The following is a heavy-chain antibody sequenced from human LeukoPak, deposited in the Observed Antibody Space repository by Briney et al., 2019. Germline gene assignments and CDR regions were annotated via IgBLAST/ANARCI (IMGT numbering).Heavy chain of an antibody. D-gene: IGHD2-15*01. J-gene: IGHJ4*02. CDR3: AKGHCSGGSCYPDY. Sequence: GGSLRLSCAASGFTFRNYAMSWVRQAPGKGLEWVSAISGSGGSTYYAGSVKGRFTISRDNSKNTVYLQVNSLRAEDTAVYYCAKGHCSGGSCYPDYWGQGTLVTVSS. CDR2: ISGSGGST. V-gene: IGHV3-23*01. CDR1: GFTFRNYA.